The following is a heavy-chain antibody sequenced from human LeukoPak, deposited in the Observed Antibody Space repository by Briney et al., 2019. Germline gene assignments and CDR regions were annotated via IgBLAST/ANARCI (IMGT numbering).Heavy chain of an antibody. CDR3: AKFGLDCSGGSCPNNWFDP. D-gene: IGHD2-15*01. V-gene: IGHV3-30*02. Sequence: GGSLRLSCAASGFTFSSYGMHWVRQAPGKGLEWVAFIRYDGSNKYYADSVKGRFTISRDNSKNTLYLQMNSLRAEDTAVYYCAKFGLDCSGGSCPNNWFDPWGQGTLVTVSS. CDR1: GFTFSSYG. CDR2: IRYDGSNK. J-gene: IGHJ5*02.